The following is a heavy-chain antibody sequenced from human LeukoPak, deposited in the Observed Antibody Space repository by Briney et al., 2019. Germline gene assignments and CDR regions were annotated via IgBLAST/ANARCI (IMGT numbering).Heavy chain of an antibody. J-gene: IGHJ6*03. D-gene: IGHD4-17*01. Sequence: GGSLRLSCAASEFSFSNYAMNWVRQAPGKGLEWVSTISTGGGSTYYADSVKGRFTISRENSKNTLYLQMNSLRADDTAIYYCAKSKGAYGDYYYYYMDVWGKGTTVTVSS. CDR3: AKSKGAYGDYYYYYMDV. V-gene: IGHV3-23*01. CDR2: ISTGGGST. CDR1: EFSFSNYA.